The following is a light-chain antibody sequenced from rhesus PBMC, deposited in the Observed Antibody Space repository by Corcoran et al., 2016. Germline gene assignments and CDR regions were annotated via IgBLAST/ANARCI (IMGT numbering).Light chain of an antibody. CDR3: QHGYGTPLT. J-gene: IGKJ4*01. CDR2: KAS. Sequence: DIQMTQSPSSLSASVGDRVTITCRASVNVNNYLNWYQQKPGKAPTLLIYKASTLQSGVPSRIGGSGSGTDYTFPISSLQPEDVATYYCQHGYGTPLTFGGGTKVDI. CDR1: VNVNNY. V-gene: IGKV1-74*01.